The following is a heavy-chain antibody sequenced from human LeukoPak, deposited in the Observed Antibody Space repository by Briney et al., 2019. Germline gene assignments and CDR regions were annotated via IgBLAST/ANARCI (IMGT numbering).Heavy chain of an antibody. J-gene: IGHJ4*02. D-gene: IGHD2-21*02. CDR2: IYYSGTT. V-gene: IGHV4-59*08. CDR1: GASFTINY. Sequence: KSSETLSLTCTVSGASFTINYWSWIRQPPGKGLEWIGYIYYSGTTTYNPSLERRVTMSVDMSKTQFSLRLNSVTATDTAVYYCARLDCGGDCYVDYWGQGTLVTVSS. CDR3: ARLDCGGDCYVDY.